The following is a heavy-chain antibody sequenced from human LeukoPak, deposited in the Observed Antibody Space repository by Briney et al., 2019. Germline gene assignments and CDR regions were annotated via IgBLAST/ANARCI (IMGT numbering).Heavy chain of an antibody. CDR3: ARAPYYGGKLYYYYMDV. J-gene: IGHJ6*03. V-gene: IGHV1-69*13. CDR1: GYTFTGYY. Sequence: ASVKVSCKASGYTFTGYYMHWVRQAPGQGLEWMGGIIPIFGTANYAQKFQGRVTITADESTSTAYMELSSLRSEDTAVYYCARAPYYGGKLYYYYMDVWGKGTTVTVSS. CDR2: IIPIFGTA. D-gene: IGHD4-23*01.